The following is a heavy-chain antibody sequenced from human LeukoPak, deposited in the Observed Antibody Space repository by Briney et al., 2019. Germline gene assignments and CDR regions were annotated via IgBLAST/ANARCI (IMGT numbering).Heavy chain of an antibody. D-gene: IGHD5-24*01. CDR3: ARDFGEMPNY. V-gene: IGHV1-46*01. CDR1: GYTFTRYY. J-gene: IGHJ4*02. CDR2: IDPSGGST. Sequence: ASVKVSCKASGYTFTRYYMHWVRQAPGQGLEWMGIIDPSGGSTSYAQNFQGGVTMTRDATTSTVYLELSSLRSEDTAVYYCARDFGEMPNYWGQGTLVRVSS.